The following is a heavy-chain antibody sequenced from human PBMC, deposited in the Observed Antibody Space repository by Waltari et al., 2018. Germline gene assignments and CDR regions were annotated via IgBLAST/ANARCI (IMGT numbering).Heavy chain of an antibody. CDR1: GGSISSYY. CDR2: IYYSGST. Sequence: QVQLQESGPGLVKPSETLSLTCTVPGGSISSYYWSWIRQPPGKGLEWIGYIYYSGSTNYNPSLKSRVTISVDTSKNQFSLKLSSVTAADTAVYYCARDYDDDAFDIWGQGTMVTVSS. J-gene: IGHJ3*02. V-gene: IGHV4-59*01. CDR3: ARDYDDDAFDI. D-gene: IGHD3-3*01.